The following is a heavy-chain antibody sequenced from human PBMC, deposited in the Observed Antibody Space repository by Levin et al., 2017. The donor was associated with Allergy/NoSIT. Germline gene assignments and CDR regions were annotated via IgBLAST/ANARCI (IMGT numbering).Heavy chain of an antibody. CDR2: ISGSGDSGGST. Sequence: GGSLRLSCAASGFTFSSYAMSWVRQAPGRGPEWVSAISGSGDSGGSTYYADSVKGRFTISRDNSKNTVYLQMNSLRAEDTAIDFCAKSRRAGGSGWNDACDIWGQGTMVT. D-gene: IGHD6-19*01. J-gene: IGHJ3*02. V-gene: IGHV3-23*01. CDR1: GFTFSSYA. CDR3: AKSRRAGGSGWNDACDI.